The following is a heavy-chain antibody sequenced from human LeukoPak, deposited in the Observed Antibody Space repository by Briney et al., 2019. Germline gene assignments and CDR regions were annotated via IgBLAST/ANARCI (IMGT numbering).Heavy chain of an antibody. CDR1: GGTVSRYT. J-gene: IGHJ4*02. CDR2: VIPVLGMA. V-gene: IGHV1-69*04. CDR3: ARDPRVTGTGVYFDY. Sequence: SVKVSCKASGGTVSRYTISWVRQAPGQGLEWMGRVIPVLGMADYAQKFQGRVTITADKSTSTAYMDLSSLRSEDTAVYYCARDPRVTGTGVYFDYWGQGTLVTVSS. D-gene: IGHD1-7*01.